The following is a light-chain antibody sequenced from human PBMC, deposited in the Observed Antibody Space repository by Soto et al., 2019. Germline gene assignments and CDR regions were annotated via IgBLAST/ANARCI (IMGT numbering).Light chain of an antibody. CDR3: SSYAGSNLWV. Sequence: QSVLTQSPSAPGSPGQSVTISCTGTSSDVGNYKYVSWYQQHPGKAPKLMIYEVSKRPSGVPDRFSGSKSGNTASLTVSGLQVEDEADYYCSSYAGSNLWVFGGGTKVTVL. CDR2: EVS. J-gene: IGLJ3*02. V-gene: IGLV2-8*01. CDR1: SSDVGNYKY.